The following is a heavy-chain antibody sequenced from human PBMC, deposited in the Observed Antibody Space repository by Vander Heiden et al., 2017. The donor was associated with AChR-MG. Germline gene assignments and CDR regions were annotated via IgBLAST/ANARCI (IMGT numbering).Heavy chain of an antibody. J-gene: IGHJ3*02. CDR3: ARAGDRYCSGGSCYSPDAFDI. CDR1: GGSISSGGYS. V-gene: IGHV4-30-2*01. CDR2: IYHSGST. Sequence: QLQLQESGSGLVKPSQTLSLTCAVSGGSISSGGYSWSWIRKPPGKGLEWIGYIYHSGSTYYNPSLKSRVTISVDRSKNQFSLKLSSVTAADTAVYYCARAGDRYCSGGSCYSPDAFDIWGQGTMVTVSS. D-gene: IGHD2-15*01.